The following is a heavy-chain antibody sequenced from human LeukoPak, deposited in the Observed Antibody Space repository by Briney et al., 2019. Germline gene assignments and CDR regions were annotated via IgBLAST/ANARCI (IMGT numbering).Heavy chain of an antibody. J-gene: IGHJ4*02. V-gene: IGHV4-59*02. CDR2: IYYDGGS. CDR3: ARDLGGRYFDY. CDR1: GGSVSSNY. D-gene: IGHD7-27*01. Sequence: SETLSLTCTVSGGSVSSNYWNWLRQSPGKGLEWIGYIYYDGGSNYNPSLNSRVTISIDTSKNQFSLKLSSVTAADTAIYYCARDLGGRYFDYLGQGTLVTVSS.